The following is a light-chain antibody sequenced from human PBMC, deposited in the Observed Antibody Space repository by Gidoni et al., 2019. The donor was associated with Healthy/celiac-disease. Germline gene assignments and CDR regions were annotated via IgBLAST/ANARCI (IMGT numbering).Light chain of an antibody. CDR1: QSVSSSY. J-gene: IGKJ1*01. CDR3: QQYGSSPGT. Sequence: ELVLTQSPGTLSLSPGERATLSCRASQSVSSSYLAWYQQKPGQAPRLLMYGASSRATGIPDRFSGSGSGTDFTLTISRLEPEDFAVFYCQQYGSSPGTFGQGTKVEIK. V-gene: IGKV3-20*01. CDR2: GAS.